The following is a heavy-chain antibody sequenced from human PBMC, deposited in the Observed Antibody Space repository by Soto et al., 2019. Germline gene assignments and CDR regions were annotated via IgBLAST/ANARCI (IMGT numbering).Heavy chain of an antibody. CDR3: ARDEGDSSSWSFDY. J-gene: IGHJ4*02. CDR1: GFTFSSYD. D-gene: IGHD6-13*01. CDR2: IWYDGSNK. Sequence: GGSLRLSCAASGFTFSSYDMHWVRQAPGKGLEWVAVIWYDGSNKYYADSVKGRFTISRDNSKNTLYLQMNSLRAEDTAVYYCARDEGDSSSWSFDYWGQGTLVTVS. V-gene: IGHV3-33*01.